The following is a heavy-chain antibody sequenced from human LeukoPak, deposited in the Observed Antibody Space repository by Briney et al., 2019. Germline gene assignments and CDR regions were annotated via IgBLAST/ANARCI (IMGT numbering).Heavy chain of an antibody. CDR2: IIPIFGTA. CDR3: ARDNGNDYGDYYFDY. Sequence: GASVKVSCKASGGTFSSYAVSWVRQAPGQGLEWMGGIIPIFGTANYAQKFQGRVTITVDESTGTAYMELSSLRSEDTAVYYCARDNGNDYGDYYFDYWGQGTLVTVSS. J-gene: IGHJ4*02. CDR1: GGTFSSYA. V-gene: IGHV1-69*13. D-gene: IGHD4-17*01.